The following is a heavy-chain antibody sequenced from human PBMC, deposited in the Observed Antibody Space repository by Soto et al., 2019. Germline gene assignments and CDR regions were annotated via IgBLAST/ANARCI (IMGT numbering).Heavy chain of an antibody. Sequence: QMQLVQSGPEVKKPGTSVKVSCKASGFTFTTSAVLWTRQARGQRLEWIGWFVVGSGDTNYAQKFQERVTITRDMSASTVSMELSTLRSEDTAVYYCAAVHRSLLGDWYFDLWGRGTLITVSS. CDR2: FVVGSGDT. J-gene: IGHJ2*01. CDR3: AAVHRSLLGDWYFDL. CDR1: GFTFTTSA. D-gene: IGHD3-16*01. V-gene: IGHV1-58*01.